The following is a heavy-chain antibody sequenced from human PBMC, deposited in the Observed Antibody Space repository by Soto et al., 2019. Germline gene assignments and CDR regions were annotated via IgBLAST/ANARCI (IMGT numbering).Heavy chain of an antibody. J-gene: IGHJ6*04. CDR2: ISYDDFDK. D-gene: IGHD1-26*01. CDR1: GFTLTSHG. CDR3: AKDTRDQVPVSYSYWGLNA. V-gene: IGHV3-30*18. Sequence: PVGSLRLSCAASGFTLTSHGMHWVRQTPGNGLEWVAAISYDDFDKKYASSVQGRFTVSSDNVMNTLYLQMNSLRPEDTATYYCAKDTRDQVPVSYSYWGLNAWGKGNRVTVSS.